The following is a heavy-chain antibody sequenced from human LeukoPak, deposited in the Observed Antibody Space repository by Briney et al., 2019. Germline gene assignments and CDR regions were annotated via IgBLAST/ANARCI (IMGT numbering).Heavy chain of an antibody. CDR1: GGSISSHLYF. J-gene: IGHJ6*03. CDR2: ICYGGST. V-gene: IGHV4-39*02. Sequence: SSDTLSLTCTVSGGSISSHLYFWAWIRQPPGKGLEWIGSICYGGSTYYNPSLKRRVTISVDTSKDDFSLKLASVTAADTAMYYCARMVRGVVLGPNYYPYHMDVWGTGTTVIVSS. CDR3: ARMVRGVVLGPNYYPYHMDV. D-gene: IGHD3-10*01.